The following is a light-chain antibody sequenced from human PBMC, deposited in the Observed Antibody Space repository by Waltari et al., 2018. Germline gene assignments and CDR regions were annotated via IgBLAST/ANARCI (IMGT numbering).Light chain of an antibody. CDR1: QSVGRT. V-gene: IGKV3-20*01. J-gene: IGKJ1*01. CDR3: QKYGTRPAT. CDR2: DAS. Sequence: DIVLTQSPGTLSLSPGDRATLSCRASQSVGRTLAWYQQRPGQAPRLLIYDASSRATGIPDRFSGSGSGTDFGLTISRLEPEDFAVYYCQKYGTRPATFGQGTKVEVK.